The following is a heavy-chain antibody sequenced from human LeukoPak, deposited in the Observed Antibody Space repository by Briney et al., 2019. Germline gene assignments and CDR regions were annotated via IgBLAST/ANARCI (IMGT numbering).Heavy chain of an antibody. J-gene: IGHJ4*02. Sequence: ASVKVSCKASGYTFTSYGISWVRQAPGQGFEWMGWISAYNGNTNYAQKLQGRVTMTTDTSTSTAYMELRSLRSDDTAVYYCARDRGIVVEPAASPPGYWGQGTLVTVSS. CDR3: ARDRGIVVEPAASPPGY. CDR1: GYTFTSYG. D-gene: IGHD2-2*01. V-gene: IGHV1-18*01. CDR2: ISAYNGNT.